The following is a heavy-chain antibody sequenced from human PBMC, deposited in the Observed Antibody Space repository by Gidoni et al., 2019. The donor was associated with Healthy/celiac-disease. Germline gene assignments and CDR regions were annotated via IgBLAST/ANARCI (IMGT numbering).Heavy chain of an antibody. CDR2: FDPEDGET. Sequence: QVQLVQSGAEVKKPGASVKVSCKVSGYTLTELSMHWVRQAPGKGLEWMGGFDPEDGETIYAQKFQGRVTMTEDTSTDTAYMELSSLRSEDTAVYYCATLLGVRFLDHRAFDIWGQGTMVTVSS. D-gene: IGHD3-3*01. J-gene: IGHJ3*02. V-gene: IGHV1-24*01. CDR3: ATLLGVRFLDHRAFDI. CDR1: GYTLTELS.